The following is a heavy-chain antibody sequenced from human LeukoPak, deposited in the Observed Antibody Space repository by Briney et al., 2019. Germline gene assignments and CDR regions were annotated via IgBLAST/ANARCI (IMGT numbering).Heavy chain of an antibody. Sequence: PGGSLRLSCAASGFTFSSYSMNWVRQAPGKGLGWVSSISSSSSYIYYADSVKGRFTISRDNAKNSLYLQMNSLRAEDTAVYYCARSIWSQTIDYWGQGTLVTVSS. CDR3: ARSIWSQTIDY. V-gene: IGHV3-21*01. CDR1: GFTFSSYS. CDR2: ISSSSSYI. D-gene: IGHD3-10*01. J-gene: IGHJ4*02.